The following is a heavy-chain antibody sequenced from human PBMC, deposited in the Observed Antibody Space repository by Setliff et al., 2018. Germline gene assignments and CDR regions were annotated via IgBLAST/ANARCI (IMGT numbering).Heavy chain of an antibody. CDR3: ARDNIGPDALDI. J-gene: IGHJ3*02. Sequence: PSETLSLTCTVSGGPFSGASIWSWIRQPPGRALEWIGYIHHSGSTNYNPSLKSRVTLSMDTSRNHFSLNLTSLTAADTALYYCARDNIGPDALDIWGQGTMGTVS. CDR1: GGPFSGAS. CDR2: IHHSGST. V-gene: IGHV4-59*01.